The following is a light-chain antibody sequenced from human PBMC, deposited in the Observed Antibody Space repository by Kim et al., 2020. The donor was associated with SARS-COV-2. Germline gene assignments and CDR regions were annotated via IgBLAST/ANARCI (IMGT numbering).Light chain of an antibody. V-gene: IGLV2-14*03. Sequence: TISRTRTRSDVGAYNYVSWYQQHPGKAPKIIIFDVNKRPSGLSNRFSGSKSGNTASLTISGLQAEDEADYYCSSYASTRSYVFGSGTKVTVL. J-gene: IGLJ1*01. CDR2: DVN. CDR3: SSYASTRSYV. CDR1: RSDVGAYNY.